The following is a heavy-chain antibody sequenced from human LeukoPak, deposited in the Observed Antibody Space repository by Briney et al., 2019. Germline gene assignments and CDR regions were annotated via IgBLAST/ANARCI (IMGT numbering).Heavy chain of an antibody. CDR1: GFTFSSYA. J-gene: IGHJ4*02. CDR2: LWYDGSNK. D-gene: IGHD5-24*01. CDR3: SRGIDGYDSIVDY. Sequence: GGSLRLSCAASGFTFSSYAMHWVRQAPGEGLEWVAVLWYDGSNKYYADSVKGRFTISGDNSKNTLYLQMNSLRVEDTAVYYCSRGIDGYDSIVDYWGQGTLVTVSS. V-gene: IGHV3-33*01.